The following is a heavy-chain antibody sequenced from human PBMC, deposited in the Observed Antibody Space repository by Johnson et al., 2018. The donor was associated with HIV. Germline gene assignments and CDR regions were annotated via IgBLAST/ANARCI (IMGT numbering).Heavy chain of an antibody. D-gene: IGHD3-22*01. CDR3: AKDLQDYYDSSGHDSFDI. V-gene: IGHV3-9*01. Sequence: VQLVESGGGVVQPGRSLRLSCAASGFTFDDYAMHWVRQAPGKGLEWVSGISWNSGSIGYADSVKGRFTISSDNAKNTLFLEMNSLRAEDTAVYYCAKDLQDYYDSSGHDSFDIWGQGTMVTVSS. CDR2: ISWNSGSI. J-gene: IGHJ3*02. CDR1: GFTFDDYA.